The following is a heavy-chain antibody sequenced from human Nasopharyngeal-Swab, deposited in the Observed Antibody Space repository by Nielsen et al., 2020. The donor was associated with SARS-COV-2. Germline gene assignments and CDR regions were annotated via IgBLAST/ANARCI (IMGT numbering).Heavy chain of an antibody. CDR3: ARLDPSVVAATKASYYFDY. CDR2: IYYSGST. Sequence: WIRQPPGKGLEWIGDIYYSGSTYYNPSLKSRVTISVDTSRNQFSLKLSSVTAADTAVYYCARLDPSVVAATKASYYFDYWGQGTLVTVSS. V-gene: IGHV4-31*02. D-gene: IGHD2-15*01. J-gene: IGHJ4*02.